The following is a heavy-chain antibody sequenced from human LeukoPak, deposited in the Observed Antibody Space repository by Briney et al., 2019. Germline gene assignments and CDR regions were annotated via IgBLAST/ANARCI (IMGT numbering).Heavy chain of an antibody. CDR1: GFTFSSYG. CDR3: ANQLSLRYFDRLPYYFDY. J-gene: IGHJ4*02. D-gene: IGHD3-9*01. Sequence: PGGSLRLSCAASGFTFSSYGMHWVRQAPGKGLEWVAVISYDGSNKYYADSVKGRFTISRDNSKNTLYLQMDSLRAEDTAVYYCANQLSLRYFDRLPYYFDYWGQGTLVTVSS. V-gene: IGHV3-30*18. CDR2: ISYDGSNK.